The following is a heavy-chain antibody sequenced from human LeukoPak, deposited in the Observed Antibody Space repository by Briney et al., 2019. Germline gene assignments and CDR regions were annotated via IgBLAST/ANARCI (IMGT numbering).Heavy chain of an antibody. CDR1: GGTFSRYA. CDR2: INPIFGTA. CDR3: ARVGRSRGSLPNSYYYMDV. V-gene: IGHV1-69*05. D-gene: IGHD1-26*01. Sequence: SVKVSCKASGGTFSRYAISRVRQAPGQGREWMGGINPIFGTANYAQKFQGRVTITTDESTSTAYMELSSLSSDDTAVYYCARVGRSRGSLPNSYYYMDVWGKGTTVTVSS. J-gene: IGHJ6*03.